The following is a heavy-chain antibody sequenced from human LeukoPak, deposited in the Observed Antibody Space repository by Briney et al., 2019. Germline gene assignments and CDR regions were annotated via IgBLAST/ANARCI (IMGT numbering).Heavy chain of an antibody. D-gene: IGHD2-15*01. CDR3: ARDRCSGGSCYWFDP. CDR1: GLTFSSYW. V-gene: IGHV3-74*01. Sequence: GGSLRLSCAASGLTFSSYWMHWVRQLPGKGLVWVSRINTDGSSTYYADSVKGRFTISRDNAKNTLYLLMNSPRAEDTAIYYCARDRCSGGSCYWFDPWGQGALVTVSS. CDR2: INTDGSST. J-gene: IGHJ5*02.